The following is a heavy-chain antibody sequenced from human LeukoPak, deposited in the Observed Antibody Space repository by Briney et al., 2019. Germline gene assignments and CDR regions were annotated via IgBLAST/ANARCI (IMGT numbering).Heavy chain of an antibody. CDR3: ARVLIAASLCY. D-gene: IGHD6-13*01. V-gene: IGHV1-46*04. CDR2: INPSGGYT. Sequence: ASVKVSCKASGYTFTSYYMHWVRQAPGQGLEWMGTINPSGGYTSYAQKLQGRVTMTRDTSTSTVYMEMSSLRSEDTALYYCARVLIAASLCYWGQGTLVTVSS. J-gene: IGHJ1*01. CDR1: GYTFTSYY.